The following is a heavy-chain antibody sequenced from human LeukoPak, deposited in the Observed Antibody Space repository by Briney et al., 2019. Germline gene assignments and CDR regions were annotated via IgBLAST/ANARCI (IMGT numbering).Heavy chain of an antibody. CDR2: IYYSGST. CDR1: GGSISSYY. V-gene: IGHV4-59*08. Sequence: PSETLSLTCTVSGGSISSYYWSWIRQPPGKGLEWIGYIYYSGSTNYNPSLKSRVTISVDTSKNQFSLKLSSVTAADTAVYYRARLKAGDDAFDIWGQGTMVTVSS. CDR3: ARLKAGDDAFDI. D-gene: IGHD7-27*01. J-gene: IGHJ3*02.